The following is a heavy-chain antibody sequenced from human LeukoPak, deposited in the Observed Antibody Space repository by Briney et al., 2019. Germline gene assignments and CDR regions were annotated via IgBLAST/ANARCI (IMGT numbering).Heavy chain of an antibody. J-gene: IGHJ5*02. D-gene: IGHD4-17*01. V-gene: IGHV1-69*05. CDR3: ARDVHGDYGSGWFDP. Sequence: SVKVSCKTSGGTFNNSAISWVRQAPGQGLEWLGGIMPLFGTAGYAQKFQGRVTITKDESTRTVYLELTSLTPDDTAVYYCARDVHGDYGSGWFDPWGQGTLVSVSS. CDR1: GGTFNNSA. CDR2: IMPLFGTA.